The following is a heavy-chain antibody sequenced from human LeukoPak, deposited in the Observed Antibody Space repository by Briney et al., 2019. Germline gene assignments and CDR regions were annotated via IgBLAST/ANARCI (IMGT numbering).Heavy chain of an antibody. CDR1: GFTFSTYN. D-gene: IGHD1-1*01. CDR2: ITSSSSYI. CDR3: ASRPSGYYYMDV. Sequence: GGSLRLSCAASGFTFSTYNMNWVRQAPGKGLEWVSSITSSSSYIYYADSVKGRFTISRDNAKNSLYLQMNSLRAEDTAVYYCASRPSGYYYMDVWGKGTTVTVSS. V-gene: IGHV3-21*01. J-gene: IGHJ6*03.